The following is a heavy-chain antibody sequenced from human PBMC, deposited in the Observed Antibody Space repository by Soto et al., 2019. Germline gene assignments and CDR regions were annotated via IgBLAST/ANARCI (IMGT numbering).Heavy chain of an antibody. J-gene: IGHJ4*02. Sequence: QVQLVQSGAEVKKPGASVKVSCKASGYTFTSYGISWVRQAPGQGLEWMGWISAYNGNTNYAQKLQGRVTMTTDTSTSTAYMELRRLRTADTAVYYCARVSWNYDSSGYLDYWGQGTLVTVSS. CDR1: GYTFTSYG. D-gene: IGHD3-22*01. V-gene: IGHV1-18*04. CDR2: ISAYNGNT. CDR3: ARVSWNYDSSGYLDY.